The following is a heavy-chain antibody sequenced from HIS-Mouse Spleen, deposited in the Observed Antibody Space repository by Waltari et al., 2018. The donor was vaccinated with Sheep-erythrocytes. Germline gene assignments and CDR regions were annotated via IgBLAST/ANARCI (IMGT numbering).Heavy chain of an antibody. V-gene: IGHV3-9*01. CDR3: AKDISRNIVVVPAAVGDY. Sequence: SGFSVDDYAMHWVRLAPGKGLEWGSGISWNSGSIGYADSVKARFTISRDNAKNSLYLEMNSLRAEDTALYYCAKDISRNIVVVPAAVGDYWGQGTLVTVSS. CDR1: GFSVDDYA. CDR2: ISWNSGSI. J-gene: IGHJ4*02. D-gene: IGHD2-2*01.